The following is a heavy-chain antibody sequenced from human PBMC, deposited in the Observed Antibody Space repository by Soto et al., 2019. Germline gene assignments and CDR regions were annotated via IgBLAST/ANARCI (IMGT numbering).Heavy chain of an antibody. CDR1: GFTFSTYD. Sequence: EVQLLESGGGLVQPGGSLRLSCAASGFTFSTYDMSWVRQASGKGLEWVSAISGSGLSTYYTDSVKGRFTISRDNSKNTLHLEMNSLRAEDTAVYYCAKESVGGSYYSGLWGQGTLFTVSS. D-gene: IGHD1-26*01. CDR2: ISGSGLST. CDR3: AKESVGGSYYSGL. J-gene: IGHJ4*02. V-gene: IGHV3-23*01.